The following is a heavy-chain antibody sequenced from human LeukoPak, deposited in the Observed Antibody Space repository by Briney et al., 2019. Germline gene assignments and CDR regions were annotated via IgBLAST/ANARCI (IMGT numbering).Heavy chain of an antibody. D-gene: IGHD3-3*02. CDR3: AKGSEPGHF. CDR1: GFTFSSYE. V-gene: IGHV3-48*03. CDR2: ISSSGSAI. Sequence: GGSLRLSCAASGFTFSSYEMNWVRQAPGKGLEWVSYISSSGSAIYYADSVKGRFTISRDNAKNSLYLQMNSLRAEDTAVYYCAKGSEPGHFGGQGTLVTVSS. J-gene: IGHJ4*02.